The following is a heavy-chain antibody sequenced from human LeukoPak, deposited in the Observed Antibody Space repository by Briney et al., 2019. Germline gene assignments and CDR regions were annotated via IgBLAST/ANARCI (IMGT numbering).Heavy chain of an antibody. CDR2: ISAYNGNT. D-gene: IGHD3-10*01. Sequence: ASVTVSYKASGYTFSSYGIIWVRQAPGQGLEWMGWISAYNGNTNYAQKLQGRVTMTTDTSTSTAYMELRSLRSDDTAVYYCAREIYGSGSYFWFDPWGQGTLVTVSS. CDR3: AREIYGSGSYFWFDP. V-gene: IGHV1-18*01. CDR1: GYTFSSYG. J-gene: IGHJ5*02.